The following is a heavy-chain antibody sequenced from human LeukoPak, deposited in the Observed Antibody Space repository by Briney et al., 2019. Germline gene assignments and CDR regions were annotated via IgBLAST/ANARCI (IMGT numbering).Heavy chain of an antibody. CDR2: IIPILGTA. CDR1: GGTFSSYA. V-gene: IGHV1-69*05. J-gene: IGHJ3*02. Sequence: SVKVSCKTYGGTFSSYAIIWVRQAPGQGLEWMGGIIPILGTANYAQKFQGRVTITTDESTSTVYMELRSLRSDDTAVYYCARDLRITMIVEGQAFDIWGQETMVTVSS. CDR3: ARDLRITMIVEGQAFDI. D-gene: IGHD3-22*01.